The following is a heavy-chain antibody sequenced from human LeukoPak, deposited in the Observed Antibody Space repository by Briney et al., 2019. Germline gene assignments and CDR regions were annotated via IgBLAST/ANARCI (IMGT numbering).Heavy chain of an antibody. D-gene: IGHD3-9*01. CDR1: GGSFSGYY. V-gene: IGHV4-34*01. CDR3: AKVREDDILTGDYKAKARSMDV. Sequence: SETLSLTCAVYGGSFSGYYWSWIRQPPGKGLEWIGEINHSGSTNYNPSLKSRVTMSVDTSKNQFSLKLSSVTAADTAVYYCAKVREDDILTGDYKAKARSMDVWGKGTTVTISS. CDR2: INHSGST. J-gene: IGHJ6*03.